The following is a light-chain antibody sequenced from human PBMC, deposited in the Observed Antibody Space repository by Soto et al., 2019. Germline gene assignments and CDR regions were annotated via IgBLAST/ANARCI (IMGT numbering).Light chain of an antibody. CDR1: NSNIGRDT. CDR3: ATWDDSLNGYV. J-gene: IGLJ1*01. Sequence: QSALTQTPSASGTPGQRVTISCSGSNSNIGRDTVNWYQQLPGTAPKLLIYSDNQRPSGVPDRFSGSKSGTSASLAISGLQSEDEADYYCATWDDSLNGYVFGTGTKLTVL. V-gene: IGLV1-44*01. CDR2: SDN.